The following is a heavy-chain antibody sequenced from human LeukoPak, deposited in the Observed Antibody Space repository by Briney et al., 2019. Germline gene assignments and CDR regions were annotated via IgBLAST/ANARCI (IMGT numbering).Heavy chain of an antibody. J-gene: IGHJ3*01. V-gene: IGHV3-30*02. Sequence: GGSLRLSCAASGFTFSSYGMHWVRQAPGKGLEWVAFIRYDGSNKYYADSVKGRFTISRDNAKNSVFLQMNSLRAEDTALYYCASTVGSAMDDGFDVWGQGTMVTVSS. CDR3: ASTVGSAMDDGFDV. CDR1: GFTFSSYG. CDR2: IRYDGSNK. D-gene: IGHD5-18*01.